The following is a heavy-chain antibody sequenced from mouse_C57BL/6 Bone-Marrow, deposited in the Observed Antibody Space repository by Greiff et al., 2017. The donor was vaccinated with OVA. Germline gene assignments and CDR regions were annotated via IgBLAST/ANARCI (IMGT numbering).Heavy chain of an antibody. Sequence: QVQLQQSGAELVRPGTSVKVSCKASGYAFTNYLIEWVKQRPGQGLEWIGVINPGSGGTKYNEQFKGKATLTADKSSSTDYMQLSSLTSDDSAVYFCARDVLKAYWGQGTLVTVSA. CDR2: INPGSGGT. CDR3: ARDVLKAY. J-gene: IGHJ3*01. CDR1: GYAFTNYL. D-gene: IGHD1-3*01. V-gene: IGHV1-54*01.